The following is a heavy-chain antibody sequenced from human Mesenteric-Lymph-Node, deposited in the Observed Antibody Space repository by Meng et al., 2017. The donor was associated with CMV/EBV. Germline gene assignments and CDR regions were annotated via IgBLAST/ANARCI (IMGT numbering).Heavy chain of an antibody. CDR3: ARDQYTGCPYYFDY. J-gene: IGHJ4*02. Sequence: SEILSLTCTVSGYYITSGYYWGWIRQPPGKGLECIASIYHSESTYYNPSLKSRVTISVDTSKNQFSLKLSSVTAADTALYYLARDQYTGCPYYFDYWGQGTLVTVSS. CDR2: IYHSEST. V-gene: IGHV4-38-2*02. D-gene: IGHD1-26*01. CDR1: GYYITSGYY.